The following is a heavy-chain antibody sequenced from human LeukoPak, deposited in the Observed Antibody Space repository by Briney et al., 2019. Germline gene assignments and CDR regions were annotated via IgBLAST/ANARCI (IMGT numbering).Heavy chain of an antibody. J-gene: IGHJ3*02. CDR2: ISWNSGSI. D-gene: IGHD6-13*01. CDR3: AKDRNPSYSSSFNPFDI. CDR1: GFTFSNAW. Sequence: GGSLRLSCAASGFTFSNAWMSWVRQAPGKGLEWVSGISWNSGSIGYADSVKGRFTISRDNAKNSLYLQMNSLRAEDTALYYCAKDRNPSYSSSFNPFDIWGQGTMVTVSS. V-gene: IGHV3-9*01.